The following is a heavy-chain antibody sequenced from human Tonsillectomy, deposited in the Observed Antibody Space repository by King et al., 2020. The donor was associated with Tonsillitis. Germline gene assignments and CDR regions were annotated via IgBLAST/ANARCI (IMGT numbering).Heavy chain of an antibody. CDR1: GGSISSYY. J-gene: IGHJ6*02. CDR2: IYYSGST. V-gene: IGHV4-59*01. CDR3: ARVGFYYYYGMDV. Sequence: QLQESGPGLVKPSETLSLTCTVSGGSISSYYWSWIRQPPGKGLEWIGYIYYSGSTNYNPSLKSRVTISVDTSKNQFSLKLSSVTSADTAVYYCARVGFYYYYGMDVGGQGTTVTVSS.